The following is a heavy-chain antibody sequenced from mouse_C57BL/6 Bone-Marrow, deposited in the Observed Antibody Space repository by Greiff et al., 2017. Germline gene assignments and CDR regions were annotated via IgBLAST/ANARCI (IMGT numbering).Heavy chain of an antibody. V-gene: IGHV5-12*01. J-gene: IGHJ3*01. CDR3: ARRRRYGYDEFAY. CDR2: ISNGGGST. Sequence: EVQWVESGGGLVQPGGSLKLSCAASGFTFSDYYMYWVRQTPEKRLEWVAYISNGGGSTYYPDTVKGRFTISRDNAKNTLYLQMSRLKSEDTAMYYCARRRRYGYDEFAYWGQGTLVTVSA. CDR1: GFTFSDYY. D-gene: IGHD2-2*01.